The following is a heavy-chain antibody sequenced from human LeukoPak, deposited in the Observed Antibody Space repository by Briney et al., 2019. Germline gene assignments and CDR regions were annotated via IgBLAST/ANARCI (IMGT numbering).Heavy chain of an antibody. CDR1: GFIFGNYA. Sequence: PGGSLRLSCGASGFIFGNYAMSWVRQAPGKGLQWLALTSDDGSTKYYADSVKGRFTISRDNSQNTLFLQMNSLRAEETAMYYCARAPGGFHGDYSPIAYWGQGTLVTVSS. J-gene: IGHJ4*02. CDR2: TSDDGSTK. V-gene: IGHV3-30-3*01. CDR3: ARAPGGFHGDYSPIAY. D-gene: IGHD4-17*01.